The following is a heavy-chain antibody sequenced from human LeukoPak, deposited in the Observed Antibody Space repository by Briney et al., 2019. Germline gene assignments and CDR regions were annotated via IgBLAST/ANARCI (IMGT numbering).Heavy chain of an antibody. Sequence: PGGSLRLSCAASGFTFSTYAMNWDRQAPGKGLEWVSVIVGNGGGIHYADSVKGRFTISRDNAKNTLYLQMNSLRAEDSAVYYCAKDRIPDGKYSIDFWGQGTPVTVSS. CDR3: AKDRIPDGKYSIDF. D-gene: IGHD2/OR15-2a*01. CDR1: GFTFSTYA. CDR2: IVGNGGGI. V-gene: IGHV3-23*01. J-gene: IGHJ4*02.